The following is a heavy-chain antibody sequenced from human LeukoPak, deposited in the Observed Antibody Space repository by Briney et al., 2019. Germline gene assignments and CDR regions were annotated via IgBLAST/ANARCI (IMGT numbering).Heavy chain of an antibody. CDR3: ARQGHFSSSGYLL. CDR1: GGSISSSSYY. CDR2: IYYSGST. V-gene: IGHV4-39*01. Sequence: PSETLSLTCTVSGGSISSSSYYWGWIRQPPGKGLEWIGCIYYSGSTYYNPSLKSRVTISVDTSKNQFSLKLSSVTAADTAVYYCARQGHFSSSGYLLWGRGTLVTVSS. J-gene: IGHJ4*02. D-gene: IGHD3-22*01.